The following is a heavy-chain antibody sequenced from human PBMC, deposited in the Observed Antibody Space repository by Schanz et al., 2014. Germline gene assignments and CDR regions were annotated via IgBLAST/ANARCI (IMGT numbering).Heavy chain of an antibody. Sequence: EVQLVESGGGLVQPGRSLRLSCVASGFRFDDYAMHWVRQAPGKGLEWVSGMSWNAGSLGYGDSVKGRFTISRDNAKNSLYLQMNSLRAEDTALYYCARDTAQSCIGPSCFEYFQHWGQCALGTVSS. V-gene: IGHV3-9*01. CDR3: ARDTAQSCIGPSCFEYFQH. J-gene: IGHJ1*01. CDR1: GFRFDDYA. D-gene: IGHD2-2*01. CDR2: MSWNAGSL.